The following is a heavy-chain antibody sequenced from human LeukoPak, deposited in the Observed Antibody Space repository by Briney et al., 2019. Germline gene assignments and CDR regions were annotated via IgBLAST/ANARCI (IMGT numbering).Heavy chain of an antibody. V-gene: IGHV3-53*01. J-gene: IGHJ3*02. CDR1: GFAVSSNY. CDR3: ARDRHRYRGINGDGDAFDI. CDR2: IYSDGST. Sequence: GGSLRLSCAASGFAVSSNYISWVRQAPGKGLEWGSIIYSDGSTFHADSVKGRFTMSRDNSKNTLDLQMNSLRAEDTAVYFCARDRHRYRGINGDGDAFDIWGQGTMVTVSS. D-gene: IGHD5-12*01.